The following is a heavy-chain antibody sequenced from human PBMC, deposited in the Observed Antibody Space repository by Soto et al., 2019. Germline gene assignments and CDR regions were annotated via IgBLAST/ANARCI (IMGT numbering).Heavy chain of an antibody. J-gene: IGHJ3*02. CDR3: ARLTLKGPGAFDI. CDR1: GGTFSSYA. CDR2: IIPIFGTA. V-gene: IGHV1-69*13. Sequence: SVKVSCKASGGTFSSYAISWVRQAPGQGLEWMGGIIPIFGTANYAQKFQGRVTITADESTSTAYMELSSLRSEDTAVYYCARLTLKGPGAFDIWGQGTMVTVSS.